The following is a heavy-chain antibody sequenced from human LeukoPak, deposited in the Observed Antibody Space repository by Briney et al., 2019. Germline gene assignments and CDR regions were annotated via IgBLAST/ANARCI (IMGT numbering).Heavy chain of an antibody. D-gene: IGHD3-22*01. J-gene: IGHJ4*02. V-gene: IGHV3-7*01. Sequence: GGSLRLSCAAPGFTFSSYWMSWVRQAPGKGLEWVANIKQDGSEKYYVDSVKGRFTISRDNAKNSLYLQMNSLRAEDTAVYYCASIYDSSGYYLDYWGQGTLVTVSS. CDR3: ASIYDSSGYYLDY. CDR2: IKQDGSEK. CDR1: GFTFSSYW.